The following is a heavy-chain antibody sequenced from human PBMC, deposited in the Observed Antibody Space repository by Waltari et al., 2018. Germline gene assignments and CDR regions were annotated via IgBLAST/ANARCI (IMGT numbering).Heavy chain of an antibody. D-gene: IGHD4-4*01. J-gene: IGHJ4*02. V-gene: IGHV1-24*01. Sequence: QVHLVQSGAEVRRPGASVKVSCKVPGYTLTELSIHWVRQAPGKGLEWMGGFDPEDGEIIYAQKFQGRVTMTEDTSTDTVYMEVSSLRSEDTAVYYCASNQVDYSNYFYFDYWGQGTLVTVSS. CDR1: GYTLTELS. CDR2: FDPEDGEI. CDR3: ASNQVDYSNYFYFDY.